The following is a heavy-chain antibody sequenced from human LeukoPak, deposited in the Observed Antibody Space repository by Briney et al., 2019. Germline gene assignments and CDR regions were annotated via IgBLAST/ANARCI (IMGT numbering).Heavy chain of an antibody. CDR3: AFSTYCSSTKCYAGLDY. D-gene: IGHD2-2*01. CDR2: ISTYHGNT. Sequence: ASVKVSCKASGYTFTSHGISWVRQAPGQGLEWMGWISTYHGNTNYAQKFQGRVTMTTDTSTSTAYMELRSLRSDDTAVYYCAFSTYCSSTKCYAGLDYWGQGTLVTVSS. V-gene: IGHV1-18*01. J-gene: IGHJ4*02. CDR1: GYTFTSHG.